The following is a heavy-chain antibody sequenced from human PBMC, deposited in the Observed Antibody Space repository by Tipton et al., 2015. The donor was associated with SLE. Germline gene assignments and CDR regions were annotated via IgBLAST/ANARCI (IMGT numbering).Heavy chain of an antibody. V-gene: IGHV4-34*01. CDR2: INHSGST. CDR1: GGPFSCHY. D-gene: IGHD6-19*01. J-gene: IGHJ4*02. CDR3: AGGPFQRWPPGAY. Sequence: TLSLTCAVYGGPFSCHYSTWIRQPPGKGLEWLGEINHSGSTNFNPSLKSRVTISVDTSKNQFSLKLSSVTAADTAVYYCAGGPFQRWPPGAYWGQGTLVSVSS.